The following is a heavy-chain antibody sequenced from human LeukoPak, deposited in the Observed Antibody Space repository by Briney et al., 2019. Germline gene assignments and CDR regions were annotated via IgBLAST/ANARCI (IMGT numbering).Heavy chain of an antibody. CDR3: VRYLVYGSGIYYFDY. Sequence: NASETLSLTCTVSGGSISSSSHYWSWIRQPPGKGLEWIASINYSGSTYYNPSLKSRVSISVDTSKNQFSLKLSYVTSADSAVFHCVRYLVYGSGIYYFDYWGQGTLVTVSS. CDR2: INYSGST. D-gene: IGHD3-10*01. CDR1: GGSISSSSHY. V-gene: IGHV4-39*01. J-gene: IGHJ4*02.